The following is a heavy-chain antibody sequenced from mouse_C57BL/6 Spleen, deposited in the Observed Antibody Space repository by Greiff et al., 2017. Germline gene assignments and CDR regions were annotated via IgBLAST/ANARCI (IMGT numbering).Heavy chain of an antibody. Sequence: QVQLKESGAELVKPGASVKISCKASGYVFSSYWMNWVKQRPGKGLEWIGQIYPGDGDTNYNGKFKGKATLTADKSSSTAYMQLSSLTSEDSAVYFCARLVATEGYYFDYWGQGTTLTVSS. CDR1: GYVFSSYW. CDR3: ARLVATEGYYFDY. V-gene: IGHV1-80*01. J-gene: IGHJ2*01. D-gene: IGHD1-1*01. CDR2: IYPGDGDT.